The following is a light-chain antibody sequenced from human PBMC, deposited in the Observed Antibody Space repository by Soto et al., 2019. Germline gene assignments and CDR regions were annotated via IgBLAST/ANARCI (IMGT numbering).Light chain of an antibody. CDR3: SSYTSSSTNV. V-gene: IGLV2-14*01. Sequence: QSALTQPASVSGSPGQSITISYTGTSSDVGGYNYVSWYQQHPRKAPKLMIYEVSNRPSGVSNRFSGSKSGNTASLTISGLQAEDEADYYCSSYTSSSTNVFGTGTKLTVL. CDR1: SSDVGGYNY. J-gene: IGLJ1*01. CDR2: EVS.